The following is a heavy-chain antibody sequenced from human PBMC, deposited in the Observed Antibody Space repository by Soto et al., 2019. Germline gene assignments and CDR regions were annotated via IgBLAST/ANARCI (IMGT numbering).Heavy chain of an antibody. CDR2: MNQDGSEK. J-gene: IGHJ4*02. CDR3: ARDKRGTFDY. CDR1: GFTFSNSW. V-gene: IGHV3-7*03. Sequence: EVQLVESGGGLVQPGGSLRLSCAASGFTFSNSWMTWVRQAPGKGLEWVANMNQDGSEKYYEDSVKGRFTLSRDNAKNSLSLQMNSLRAEDTAVYFCARDKRGTFDYWGQGALVTVSS. D-gene: IGHD3-10*01.